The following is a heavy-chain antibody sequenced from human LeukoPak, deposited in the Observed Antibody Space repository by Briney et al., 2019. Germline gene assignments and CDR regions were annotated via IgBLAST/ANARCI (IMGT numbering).Heavy chain of an antibody. CDR1: GGSISNYY. J-gene: IGHJ4*02. CDR2: IYYSGSP. Sequence: KPSETLSLTCSFSGGSISNYYWSWVRKPPGKGLEWTGYIYYSGSPDYNPSLKSRVTISIDTSKNHFSLRLSSVTAADTASYYCARGYAYGPNYYFDYWGQGTLVTVSS. D-gene: IGHD5-18*01. CDR3: ARGYAYGPNYYFDY. V-gene: IGHV4-59*01.